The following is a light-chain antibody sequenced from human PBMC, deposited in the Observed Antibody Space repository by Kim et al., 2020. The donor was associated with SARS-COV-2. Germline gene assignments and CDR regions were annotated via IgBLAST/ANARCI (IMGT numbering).Light chain of an antibody. CDR1: VLAKKY. V-gene: IGLV3-27*01. Sequence: SVSPGQTARITCSGDVLAKKYARWFQQKPGQAPVLVIYKDSERPSGIPERFSGSSSGTTVTLTISGAQVEDEADYHCYSASDNNRVCGGGTKLTVL. CDR2: KDS. J-gene: IGLJ3*02. CDR3: YSASDNNRV.